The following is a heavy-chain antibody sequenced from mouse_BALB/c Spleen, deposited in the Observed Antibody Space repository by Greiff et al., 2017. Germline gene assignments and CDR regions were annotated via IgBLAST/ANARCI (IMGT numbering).Heavy chain of an antibody. V-gene: IGHV5-6-5*01. CDR1: GFTFSSYA. D-gene: IGHD2-3*01. J-gene: IGHJ3*01. CDR2: ISSGGST. CDR3: ARGKDDGYPWFAY. Sequence: EVKLMESGGGLVKPGGSLKLSCAASGFTFSSYAMSWVRQTPEKRLEWVASISSGGSTYYPDSVKGRFTISRDNARNILYLQMSSLRSEDTAMYYCARGKDDGYPWFAYWGQGTLVTVSA.